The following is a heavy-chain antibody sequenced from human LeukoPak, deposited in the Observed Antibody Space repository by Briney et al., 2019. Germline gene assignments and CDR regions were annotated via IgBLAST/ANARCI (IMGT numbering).Heavy chain of an antibody. V-gene: IGHV3-30*18. CDR2: ISYDGSKK. CDR3: AKDGGEMSPFYYFDY. CDR1: GFTFRSYG. D-gene: IGHD3-10*01. Sequence: GGSLRLSCVASGFTFRSYGMHWVRQAPGKGLEWVAVISYDGSKKYYADSVKGRFTISRDNSKNTLYLQMNSLRAEDTAVYYCAKDGGEMSPFYYFDYWGQGTLVTVSS. J-gene: IGHJ4*02.